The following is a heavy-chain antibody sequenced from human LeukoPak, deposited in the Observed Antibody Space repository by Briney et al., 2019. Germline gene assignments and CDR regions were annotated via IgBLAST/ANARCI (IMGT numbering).Heavy chain of an antibody. V-gene: IGHV4-34*01. CDR2: INHSGRT. D-gene: IGHD2-2*01. CDR3: ARGPSISPTYYFDS. J-gene: IGHJ4*02. Sequence: SETLSLTCAVYGGSFNGYYWYWIRQPPGKGPEWIGEINHSGRTNYNPSLKSRVTISVDTAKNQFSLRLSSVTAADTAVYYCARGPSISPTYYFDSWGQGTLVTVSS. CDR1: GGSFNGYY.